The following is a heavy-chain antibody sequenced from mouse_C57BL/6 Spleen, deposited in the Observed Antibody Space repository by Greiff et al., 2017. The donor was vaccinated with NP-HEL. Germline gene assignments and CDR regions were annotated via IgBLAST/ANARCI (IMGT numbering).Heavy chain of an antibody. CDR1: GYAFSSSW. V-gene: IGHV1-82*01. CDR3: AREAQPTDY. D-gene: IGHD3-2*02. J-gene: IGHJ2*01. Sequence: VQRVESGPELVKPGASVKISCKASGYAFSSSWMNWVKQRPGKGLEWIGRIYPGDGDTNYNGKFKGKATLTADKSSSTAYMQLSSLTSEDSAVYFCAREAQPTDYWGQGTTLTVSS. CDR2: IYPGDGDT.